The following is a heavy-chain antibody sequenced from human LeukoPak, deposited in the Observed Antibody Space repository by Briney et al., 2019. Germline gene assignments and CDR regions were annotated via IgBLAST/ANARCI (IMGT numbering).Heavy chain of an antibody. CDR1: GFTVSTNY. CDR2: IYSGGST. Sequence: PGGSLRLSCGASGFTVSTNYRSWVRQAPGKGLEWVSIIYSGGSTYYADSVKGRFTISRDNSKNTLYLQMNSLRAEDTAVYYCASYRYGSSFAFDIWGQGTTVTVSS. V-gene: IGHV3-66*01. J-gene: IGHJ3*02. CDR3: ASYRYGSSFAFDI. D-gene: IGHD6-6*01.